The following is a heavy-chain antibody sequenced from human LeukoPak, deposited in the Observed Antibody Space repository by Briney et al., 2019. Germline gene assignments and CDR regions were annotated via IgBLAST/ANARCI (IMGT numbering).Heavy chain of an antibody. CDR3: ARGWYNHHDSRGYDSFDY. D-gene: IGHD3-22*01. V-gene: IGHV3-21*01. Sequence: GGSLRLSCAASGFTFSSYSMNWVRQAPGKGLEWVSSISSSSSYIYYADSVKGRFTISRDNAKNTLYLQMNSLRAEDTAVYYCARGWYNHHDSRGYDSFDYWGQGTLVTVSS. CDR1: GFTFSSYS. CDR2: ISSSSSYI. J-gene: IGHJ4*02.